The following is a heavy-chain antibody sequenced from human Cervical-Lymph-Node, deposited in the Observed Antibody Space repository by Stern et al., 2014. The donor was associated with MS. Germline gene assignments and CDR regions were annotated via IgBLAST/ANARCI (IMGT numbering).Heavy chain of an antibody. CDR1: GFSVSSHY. V-gene: IGHV3-66*02. J-gene: IGHJ4*02. Sequence: EVQLVESGGGLVQPGGSLRLSCAASGFSVSSHYMSWVRQAPGKGLEWVSIMYSGGSTSYADSVKGRFTISRDNSKNTLYLQMNSLRAEDTAVYYCASRPTLDRIWGQGTLVTVSS. CDR2: MYSGGST. CDR3: ASRPTLDRI. D-gene: IGHD2-15*01.